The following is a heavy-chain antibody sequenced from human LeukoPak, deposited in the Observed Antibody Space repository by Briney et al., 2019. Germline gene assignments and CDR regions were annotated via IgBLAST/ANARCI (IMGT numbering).Heavy chain of an antibody. CDR2: ITYSGST. CDR1: SGSISSSTYY. D-gene: IGHD3-22*01. V-gene: IGHV4-39*07. CDR3: ARDLDYYDSTWFDP. Sequence: SETLSLTCTVSSGSISSSTYYWGWIRQPPGKGLEWIGSITYSGSTYYNPSLKSRVTISVDTSKNQFSLKLISVTAADTAVYYCARDLDYYDSTWFDPWGQGTLVTVSS. J-gene: IGHJ5*02.